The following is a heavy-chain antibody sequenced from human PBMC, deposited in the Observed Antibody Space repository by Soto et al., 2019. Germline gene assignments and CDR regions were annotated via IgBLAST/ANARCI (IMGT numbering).Heavy chain of an antibody. Sequence: GESLKISCKVSGYSFTSYWIGWVRQMPGKGLEWMGIIYPGDSDTIYSPSCQGKVTISADKSISTAYLQWSSLKASDTAMYYCARLDGSPREDYYYYGMDVWGQGTTVTVSS. D-gene: IGHD3-10*01. CDR1: GYSFTSYW. CDR2: IYPGDSDT. J-gene: IGHJ6*02. V-gene: IGHV5-51*01. CDR3: ARLDGSPREDYYYYGMDV.